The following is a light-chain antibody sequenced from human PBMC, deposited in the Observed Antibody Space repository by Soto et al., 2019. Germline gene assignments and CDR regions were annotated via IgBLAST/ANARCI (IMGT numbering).Light chain of an antibody. V-gene: IGLV2-14*01. J-gene: IGLJ1*01. Sequence: QSALTQPASVSGSPGQSITISCTGTSSEVGGYNYVSWYRQHPGRAPKLMIYDVSNRPSGVSNRFSGSKSGNTASLTISGLQAEDEADYYCSSYTRSSTYVFGSGTKLTVL. CDR3: SSYTRSSTYV. CDR1: SSEVGGYNY. CDR2: DVS.